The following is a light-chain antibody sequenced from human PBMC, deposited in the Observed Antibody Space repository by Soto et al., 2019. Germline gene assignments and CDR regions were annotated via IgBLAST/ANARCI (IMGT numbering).Light chain of an antibody. J-gene: IGKJ3*01. CDR3: KQYGISPGFT. CDR2: DES. V-gene: IGKV3-20*01. Sequence: SVLTQSPGTLSFSXGERATLSGGVRHSVTSTILAWYKQKPXQAPRVLXCDESNRATGIQARLSGSGSGKDFTLNISRLEPEEFAVYYCKQYGISPGFTFGPGTKVDI. CDR1: HSVTSTI.